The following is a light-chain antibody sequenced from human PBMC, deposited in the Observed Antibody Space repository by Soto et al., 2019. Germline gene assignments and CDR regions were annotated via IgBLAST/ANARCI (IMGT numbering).Light chain of an antibody. CDR3: QQYNKWPPYT. CDR1: QSVSSN. Sequence: EIVMTQSPATLSVSPGERATLSCRANQSVSSNLAWYQQKPGQAPRLLIYAASTRATGIPARFSGSGSGTEFTLTISSRQSEDFAVYYCQQYNKWPPYTFGQGTKLEIK. J-gene: IGKJ2*01. V-gene: IGKV3-15*01. CDR2: AAS.